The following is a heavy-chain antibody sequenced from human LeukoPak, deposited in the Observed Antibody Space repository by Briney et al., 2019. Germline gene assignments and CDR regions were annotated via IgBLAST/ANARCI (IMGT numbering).Heavy chain of an antibody. CDR1: GFTFGSCA. D-gene: IGHD6-19*01. Sequence: GGSLRLSCAASGFTFGSCAMNWVRQAPGKGLEWVSAISGSGGSTYYADSVKGRFTISRDNSKNTLYLQMNSLRAEDTAVYYCAKAWGEQWLVHYYWGQGTLVTVSS. V-gene: IGHV3-23*01. J-gene: IGHJ4*02. CDR2: ISGSGGST. CDR3: AKAWGEQWLVHYY.